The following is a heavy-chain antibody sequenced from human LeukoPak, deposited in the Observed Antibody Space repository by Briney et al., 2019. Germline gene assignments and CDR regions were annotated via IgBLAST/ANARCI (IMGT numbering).Heavy chain of an antibody. CDR1: GGSFSSGRSY. CDR3: ARTRYSSSWYMGGAFDI. V-gene: IGHV4-39*07. CDR2: INHSGST. D-gene: IGHD6-13*01. Sequence: SETLSLTYTVSGGSFSSGRSYWGWIRQPPGKGLEWIGEINHSGSTNYNPSLKSRVTISVDTSKNQFSLKLSSVTAADTAVYYCARTRYSSSWYMGGAFDIWGQGTMVTVSS. J-gene: IGHJ3*02.